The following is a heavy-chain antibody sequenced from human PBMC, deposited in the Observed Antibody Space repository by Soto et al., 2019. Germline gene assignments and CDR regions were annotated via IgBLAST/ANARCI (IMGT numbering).Heavy chain of an antibody. CDR3: ATNVLRFLEWPY. V-gene: IGHV1-24*01. J-gene: IGHJ4*02. CDR1: GYTLTELS. CDR2: FDPEDGET. D-gene: IGHD3-3*01. Sequence: ASVKVSCKVSGYTLTELSMHWVRQAPGKGLEWMGGFDPEDGETIYAQKFQGRVTMTEDTSTDTAYMELSSLRSEGTAVYYCATNVLRFLEWPYWGQGTLVTVSS.